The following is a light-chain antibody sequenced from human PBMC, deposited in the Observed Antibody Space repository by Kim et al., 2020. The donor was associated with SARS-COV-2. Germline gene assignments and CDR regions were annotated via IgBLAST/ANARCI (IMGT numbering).Light chain of an antibody. V-gene: IGKV3-15*01. J-gene: IGKJ1*01. CDR2: GAS. CDR1: QCFTTY. Sequence: PAELAHPPVRASQCFTTYCASYHQQPGPPPWILLYGASTRAAAVPFRFAGSGSGTDFTLTIISLQAEDVAVHYCQQYNRRPPWTFGQGTQVDIK. CDR3: QQYNRRPPWT.